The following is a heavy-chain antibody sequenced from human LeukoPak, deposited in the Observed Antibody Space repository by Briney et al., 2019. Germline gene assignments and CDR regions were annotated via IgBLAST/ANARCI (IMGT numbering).Heavy chain of an antibody. D-gene: IGHD2-2*01. CDR2: INHSGST. CDR1: GGSFSGYY. J-gene: IGHJ4*02. V-gene: IGHV4-34*01. Sequence: PSETLSLTCAVYGGSFSGYYWSWIRQPPGKGLEWIGEINHSGSTNYNPSLKSRVTISVDTSKNQFSLKLSSVTAADTAVYYCARVGPPTVVPAATTDFDYWGQGTLVTVSS. CDR3: ARVGPPTVVPAATTDFDY.